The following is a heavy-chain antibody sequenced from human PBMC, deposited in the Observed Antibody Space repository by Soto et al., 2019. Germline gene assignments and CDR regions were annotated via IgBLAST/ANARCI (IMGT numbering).Heavy chain of an antibody. CDR2: ISGSGGST. D-gene: IGHD1-26*01. V-gene: IGHV3-23*01. J-gene: IGHJ4*02. CDR1: GFTFSSYA. Sequence: EVQLLESGGGLVQPGGSLRLSCAASGFTFSSYAMRWVRQAPGKGLEWVSAISGSGGSTYYADSVKGRFTISRDNSKNTLSLPMNSLRAQDTAVYYCAKRGSGSYFDSWGQGTLVTVSS. CDR3: AKRGSGSYFDS.